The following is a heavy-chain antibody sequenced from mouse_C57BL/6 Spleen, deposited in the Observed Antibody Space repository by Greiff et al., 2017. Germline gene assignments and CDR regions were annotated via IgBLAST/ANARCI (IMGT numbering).Heavy chain of an antibody. Sequence: VQLQQPGAELVRPGTSVKLSCKASGYTFTSYWMHWVKQRPGQGLEWIGVIDPSDSYTNYNQKFKGKATLTVDTSSSTAYMQLSRLTSEDSAVYFCARGSSSWNWYIDVWGTGTSVTVSS. J-gene: IGHJ1*03. D-gene: IGHD1-1*01. V-gene: IGHV1-59*01. CDR2: IDPSDSYT. CDR3: ARGSSSWNWYIDV. CDR1: GYTFTSYW.